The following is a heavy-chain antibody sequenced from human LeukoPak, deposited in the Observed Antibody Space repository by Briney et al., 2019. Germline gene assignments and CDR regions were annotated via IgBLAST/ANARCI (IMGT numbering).Heavy chain of an antibody. CDR3: ARVYSGGSGSYFPNWFDP. CDR1: GGSFSGYY. D-gene: IGHD3-10*01. CDR2: INHSGST. V-gene: IGHV4-34*01. J-gene: IGHJ5*02. Sequence: SETPSLTCAVYGGSFSGYYWSWIRQPPGKGLEWIGEINHSGSTNYNPSLKSRVTISVDTSKNQFSLKLSSVTAADTAVYYCARVYSGGSGSYFPNWFDPWGQGTLVTVSS.